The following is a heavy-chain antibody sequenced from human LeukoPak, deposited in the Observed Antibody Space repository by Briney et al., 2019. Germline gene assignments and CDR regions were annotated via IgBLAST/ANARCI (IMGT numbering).Heavy chain of an antibody. Sequence: SETLSLTCTVSGGSISSGYYWGWIRQPPGKGLEWIGSIYHSGSTYYNPSLKSRVTISVDTSKNQFSLKLSSVTAADTAVYYCAARITIFGVVPYFDYWGQGTLDTVSS. CDR3: AARITIFGVVPYFDY. CDR2: IYHSGST. J-gene: IGHJ4*02. D-gene: IGHD3-3*01. CDR1: GGSISSGYY. V-gene: IGHV4-38-2*02.